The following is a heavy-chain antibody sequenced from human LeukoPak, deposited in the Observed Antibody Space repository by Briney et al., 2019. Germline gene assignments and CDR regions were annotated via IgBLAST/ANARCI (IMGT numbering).Heavy chain of an antibody. D-gene: IGHD6-19*01. CDR1: GFTFSSYA. CDR3: AKGGQWLVRAHYLDY. CDR2: ISGSGGST. Sequence: GGSLRLSCAAAGFTFSSYAMSWVRQAPGKGLEWVSAISGSGGSTYYADSVKGRLTISRDNSRNTLYLQMNSLRAEDTAVYYCAKGGQWLVRAHYLDYWGQGTLVTVSS. V-gene: IGHV3-23*01. J-gene: IGHJ4*02.